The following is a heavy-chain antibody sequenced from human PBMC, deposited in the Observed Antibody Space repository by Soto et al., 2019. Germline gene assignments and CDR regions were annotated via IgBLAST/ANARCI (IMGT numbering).Heavy chain of an antibody. J-gene: IGHJ6*02. Sequence: GGSLRLSCAASGFTFSSYGMHWVRQAPGNGLEWVAVISYDGSNKYYADSVKGRFTIYRDHSKNTLYLQMNSLRAEDTAVYYCAKDVLYCSSTSCSKRLYYGMDVWGQGTTVTVSS. V-gene: IGHV3-30*18. CDR1: GFTFSSYG. D-gene: IGHD2-2*01. CDR2: ISYDGSNK. CDR3: AKDVLYCSSTSCSKRLYYGMDV.